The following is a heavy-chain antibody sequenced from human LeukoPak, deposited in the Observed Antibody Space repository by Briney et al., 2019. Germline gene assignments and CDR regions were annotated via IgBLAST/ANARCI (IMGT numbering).Heavy chain of an antibody. V-gene: IGHV1-8*02. D-gene: IGHD3-3*01. CDR2: INPNSGNT. J-gene: IGHJ5*02. Sequence: ASVKVSCKASGYTFTGYYMHWVRQAPGQGLEWMGWINPNSGNTGYAQKFQGRVTMTRNTSISTAYMELSSLRSEDTAVYYCARAPAQYYDFWSGYPRGSNWFDPWGQGTLVTVSS. CDR3: ARAPAQYYDFWSGYPRGSNWFDP. CDR1: GYTFTGYY.